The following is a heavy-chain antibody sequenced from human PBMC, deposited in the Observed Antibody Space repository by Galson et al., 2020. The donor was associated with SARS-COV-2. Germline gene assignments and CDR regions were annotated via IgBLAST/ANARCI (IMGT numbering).Heavy chain of an antibody. CDR2: IYSSGNT. CDR3: AREESASSNFFDP. Sequence: SETLSLTCSVSGVSMTSYYWSWIRQPPGKGLEWIGYIYSSGNTNYNPSLKSRVTMSVDTSKNQFSLQLTYVTAADTAVYYCAREESASSNFFDPWGQGTLVTVSS. CDR1: GVSMTSYY. J-gene: IGHJ5*02. V-gene: IGHV4-4*08. D-gene: IGHD6-6*01.